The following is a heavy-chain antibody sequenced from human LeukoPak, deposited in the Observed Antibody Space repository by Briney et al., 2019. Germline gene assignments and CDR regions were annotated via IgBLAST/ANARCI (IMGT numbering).Heavy chain of an antibody. CDR2: INYSGST. CDR3: ATWPGGWYGEDS. J-gene: IGHJ4*02. Sequence: PSETLSLTCAVYGGSFSGYYWTWIRQPPGKGLEWIGEINYSGSTNYNPSLKSRVTISVDTSKNQFSLKVSSVTAADTAVYYCATWPGGWYGEDSWGQGTLVTVSS. CDR1: GGSFSGYY. D-gene: IGHD6-19*01. V-gene: IGHV4-34*01.